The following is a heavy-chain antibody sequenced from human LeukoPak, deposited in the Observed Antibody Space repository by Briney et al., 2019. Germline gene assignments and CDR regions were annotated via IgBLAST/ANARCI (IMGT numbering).Heavy chain of an antibody. D-gene: IGHD3-10*01. V-gene: IGHV4-34*01. Sequence: PSETLSLTCAVYGGSFSGYYWSWIRQPPGKGLEWIGEINHSGSTNYNPSLKSRVTISVDTSKNQFSLKLSSVTAADTAVYYCARHPLPYGSGSYHFDYWGQGTLVTVSS. CDR3: ARHPLPYGSGSYHFDY. CDR2: INHSGST. J-gene: IGHJ4*02. CDR1: GGSFSGYY.